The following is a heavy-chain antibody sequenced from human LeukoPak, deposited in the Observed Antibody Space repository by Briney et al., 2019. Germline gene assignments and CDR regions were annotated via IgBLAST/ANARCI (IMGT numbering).Heavy chain of an antibody. CDR2: INPSGDTT. J-gene: IGHJ4*01. CDR3: ARPRMESMSRMPYDY. D-gene: IGHD2/OR15-2a*01. CDR1: GYTFARYY. V-gene: IGHV1-46*01. Sequence: ASVKVCCKASGYTFARYYMHSVRQAPGQGPEWMGVINPSGDTTTHAQKFQDRVTMTRDTSTSTVYMELSNPRSEDTAVYYCARPRMESMSRMPYDYWGDGTAVIVSS.